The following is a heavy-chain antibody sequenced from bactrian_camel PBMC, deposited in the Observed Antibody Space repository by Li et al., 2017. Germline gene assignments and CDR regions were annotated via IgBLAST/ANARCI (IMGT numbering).Heavy chain of an antibody. Sequence: DVQLVESGGDSVQSGGSLRLSCAAAGLPLSWYDMTWIRQAPGKGLEWVSSIDSRGRTYYPDSKKGRFTSSRDNAKNTLYLQLNSLKIDDTAMYYCANLDGHYWGQGTQVTVS. CDR2: IDSRGRT. V-gene: IGHV3S40*01. J-gene: IGHJ4*01. CDR1: GLPLSWYD. CDR3: ANLDGHY.